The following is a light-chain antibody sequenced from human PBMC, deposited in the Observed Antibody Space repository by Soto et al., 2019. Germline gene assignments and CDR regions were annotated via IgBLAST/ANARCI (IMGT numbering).Light chain of an antibody. Sequence: DIEMTQSPCSLSTSVGETVTISCEASQDISHYVNWCQQKPGKALKLLIYDGSNLHPGVPSRFRRSGSGTEFSFNITSLQPEDVATYYCQQYDDLPITFGQGTRLEI. CDR1: QDISHY. CDR2: DGS. J-gene: IGKJ5*01. CDR3: QQYDDLPIT. V-gene: IGKV1-33*01.